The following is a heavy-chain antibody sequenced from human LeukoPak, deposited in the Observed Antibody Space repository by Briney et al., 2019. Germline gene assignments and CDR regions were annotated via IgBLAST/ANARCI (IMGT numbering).Heavy chain of an antibody. Sequence: PSGTLSLTCGVSGGSISRSYWWSWVRQPPGKGLEWIGEIYHSGSTNYNPSLKSRVTISMDKSKNQFSLNLSSVTAADTAVYYCASITMVRGGGDPWGQGTLVTVSS. CDR2: IYHSGST. D-gene: IGHD3-10*01. V-gene: IGHV4-4*02. CDR1: GGSISRSYW. J-gene: IGHJ5*02. CDR3: ASITMVRGGGDP.